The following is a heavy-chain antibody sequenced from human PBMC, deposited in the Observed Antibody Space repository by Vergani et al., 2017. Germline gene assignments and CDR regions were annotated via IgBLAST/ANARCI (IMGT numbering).Heavy chain of an antibody. CDR1: GFTFSSYW. J-gene: IGHJ4*02. V-gene: IGHV3-7*01. CDR3: ARTIRITIFGYYFDY. Sequence: EVQLVESGGGLVKPGGSLRLSCAASGFTFSSYWMSWVRQAPGKGLEWVANIKQDGSEKYYVDSVKGRFTISRDNAKNSLYLQMNSLRAEDTAVYYCARTIRITIFGYYFDYWGQGTLVTVSS. D-gene: IGHD3-3*01. CDR2: IKQDGSEK.